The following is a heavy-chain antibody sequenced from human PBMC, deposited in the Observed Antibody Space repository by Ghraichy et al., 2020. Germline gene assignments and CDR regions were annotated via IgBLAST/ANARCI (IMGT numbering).Heavy chain of an antibody. CDR2: IKQDGTEK. D-gene: IGHD6-19*01. Sequence: GGSLRLSCAASGFTFANYWMNWVRQAPGKGLEWVANIKQDGTEKAYVDSVKGRFTISRDNAKNSLYLQMNSLRVEDTAVYYCSRGGGAGTPVLYHMDVWGLGTTVTVSS. V-gene: IGHV3-7*01. J-gene: IGHJ6*02. CDR3: SRGGGAGTPVLYHMDV. CDR1: GFTFANYW.